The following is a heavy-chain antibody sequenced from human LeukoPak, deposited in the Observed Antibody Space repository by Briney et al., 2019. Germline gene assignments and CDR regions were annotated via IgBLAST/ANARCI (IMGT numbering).Heavy chain of an antibody. D-gene: IGHD3-10*01. V-gene: IGHV4-4*07. Sequence: PSETLFLTCTASGGSISSYYWSWIRQPAGKGLEWVGRIYTSGSTNYNPSLKSRVTMSVDTSKNQFSLKLSSVTAADTAVYYCARERGYYGSGSYYPTYYFDYWGQGTLVTVSS. CDR1: GGSISSYY. CDR2: IYTSGST. J-gene: IGHJ4*02. CDR3: ARERGYYGSGSYYPTYYFDY.